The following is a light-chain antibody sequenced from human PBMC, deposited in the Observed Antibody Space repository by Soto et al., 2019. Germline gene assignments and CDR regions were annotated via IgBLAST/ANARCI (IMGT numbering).Light chain of an antibody. J-gene: IGKJ1*01. Sequence: EIVMTQSPATLSVSPGERATLSCRASQSVSSNLAWYQQKPGQAPRLLIYGASTRATGIPARFSGSGSGTEFTLTISSRLSEDFAVYYCQQYNNWPLTFGQGTKVEIK. CDR1: QSVSSN. V-gene: IGKV3-15*01. CDR2: GAS. CDR3: QQYNNWPLT.